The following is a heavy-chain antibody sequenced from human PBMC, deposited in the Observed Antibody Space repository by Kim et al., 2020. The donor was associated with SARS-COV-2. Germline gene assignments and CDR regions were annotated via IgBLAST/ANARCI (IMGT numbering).Heavy chain of an antibody. D-gene: IGHD3-10*01. V-gene: IGHV4-59*01. CDR1: DASISNYY. CDR3: ARTDGSGRFSSAMDV. J-gene: IGHJ6*02. CDR2: LYDTGSA. Sequence: SETLSLTCTISDASISNYYLSWIRQPTGNGLEWIGYLYDTGSADYSPSFKSRVTISVDKSKNQFSLKVTSVTAADTAVYYCARTDGSGRFSSAMDVWGQG.